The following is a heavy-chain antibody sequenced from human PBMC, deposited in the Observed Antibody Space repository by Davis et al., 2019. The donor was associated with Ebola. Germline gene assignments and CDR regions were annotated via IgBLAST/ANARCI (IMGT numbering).Heavy chain of an antibody. V-gene: IGHV3-30*18. J-gene: IGHJ4*02. CDR2: ISYDGSNK. CDR3: AKERITMIVVSPFDY. CDR1: GFTFSSYG. Sequence: GGSLRLSCAASGFTFSSYGMHWVRQAPGKGLEWVAVISYDGSNKYYADSVKGRFTISRDNSKNTLYLQMNSLRAEDTAVYYCAKERITMIVVSPFDYWGQGTLVTVSS. D-gene: IGHD3-22*01.